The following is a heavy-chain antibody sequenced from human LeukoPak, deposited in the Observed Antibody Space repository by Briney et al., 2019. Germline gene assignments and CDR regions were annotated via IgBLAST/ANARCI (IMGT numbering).Heavy chain of an antibody. J-gene: IGHJ5*02. D-gene: IGHD6-19*01. Sequence: NPSETLSLTCAVSGGSISSGNWWSWVRQPPGKGLEWIGEIYHSGSTNYNPSLKSRVTISVDKSKNQFSLKLSSVTAADTAVYYCARDGRSGWYRGGKLDPSGHGTLVTVSS. CDR1: GGSISSGNW. CDR3: ARDGRSGWYRGGKLDP. V-gene: IGHV4-4*02. CDR2: IYHSGST.